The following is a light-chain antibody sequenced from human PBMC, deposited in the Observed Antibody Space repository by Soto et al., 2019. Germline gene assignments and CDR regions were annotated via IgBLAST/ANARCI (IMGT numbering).Light chain of an antibody. J-gene: IGKJ1*01. CDR1: QSVSSY. CDR3: QQRGNWPPTWT. Sequence: EIVLTQSPATLSLSPGERATLSCRASQSVSSYLAWYQQKPGQAPRLLIYDASNRATGIPARFSGSLSGTDFTLTINGLEPEDSAVYYCQQRGNWPPTWTFGQGTKVDIK. V-gene: IGKV3-11*01. CDR2: DAS.